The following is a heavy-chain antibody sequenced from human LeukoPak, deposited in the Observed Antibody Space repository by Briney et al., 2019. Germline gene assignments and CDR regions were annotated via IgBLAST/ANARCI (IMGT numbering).Heavy chain of an antibody. Sequence: ASVKVSCKASGYTFTSYYMHWVRQAPGQGLEWMGIINPSGGSTSYAQKFQGRVTMTRDTFTSTVYMELSSLRSEDTAVYYCARGMFRPKAIRDYYYYGMDVWGQGTTVTVSS. J-gene: IGHJ6*02. CDR3: ARGMFRPKAIRDYYYYGMDV. CDR1: GYTFTSYY. D-gene: IGHD3-10*02. CDR2: INPSGGST. V-gene: IGHV1-46*01.